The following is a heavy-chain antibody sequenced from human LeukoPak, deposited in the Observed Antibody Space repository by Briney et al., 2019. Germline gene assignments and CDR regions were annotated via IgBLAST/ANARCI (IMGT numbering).Heavy chain of an antibody. D-gene: IGHD3-22*01. CDR3: ARVYYDSSGYYRYDAFDI. CDR1: GGSISSSSYY. CDR2: IYYSGST. V-gene: IGHV4-39*07. Sequence: SEALSLTCTVSGGSISSSSYYWGWIRQPPGKGLEWIGSIYYSGSTYYNPSLKSRVTISVDTSKNQFSLKLSSVTAADTAVYYCARVYYDSSGYYRYDAFDIWGQGTMVTVSS. J-gene: IGHJ3*02.